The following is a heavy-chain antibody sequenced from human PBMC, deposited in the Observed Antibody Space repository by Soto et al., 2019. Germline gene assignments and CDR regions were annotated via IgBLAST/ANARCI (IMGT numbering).Heavy chain of an antibody. Sequence: QVQLVQSGAEVKKPGASVKVSCKASGYTFTSYYMHWVRQAPGQGLEWMGIINPSGGSTSYAQKFQGRVTMTRDTSTSTVYMELSSLRSEDTAVYYFARGPFLARAYYYYMDVWGKGTTVTVSS. V-gene: IGHV1-46*03. CDR2: INPSGGST. CDR1: GYTFTSYY. J-gene: IGHJ6*03. CDR3: ARGPFLARAYYYYMDV.